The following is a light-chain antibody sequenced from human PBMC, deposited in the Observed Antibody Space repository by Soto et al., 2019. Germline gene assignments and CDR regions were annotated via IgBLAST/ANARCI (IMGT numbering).Light chain of an antibody. CDR2: AAS. V-gene: IGKV1-9*01. CDR1: QDISSH. J-gene: IGKJ4*01. CDR3: QQVKTYPLT. Sequence: DIQLTQSPSFLYASVGDRVTITCRASQDISSHLAWYQQKPGKAPKLLIYAASTLQSGVPSGFGGSGSGTEFTLTITSRQPEDFATYYCQQVKTYPLTFGGGTKVEIK.